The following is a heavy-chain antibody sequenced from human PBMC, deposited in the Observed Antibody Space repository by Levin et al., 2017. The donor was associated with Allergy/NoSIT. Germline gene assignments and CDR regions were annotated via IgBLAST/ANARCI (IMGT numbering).Heavy chain of an antibody. CDR1: GFTLSSYE. V-gene: IGHV3-48*03. CDR2: ISSSSSSM. CDR3: ARATSSWYPIDY. D-gene: IGHD6-13*01. Sequence: SCAASGFTLSSYEMNWVRQAPGKGLEWISYISSSSSSMYYVDSVKGRFTIPRDNAKNSLYLQMHSLRAEDTAVYFCARATSSWYPIDYWGQGTLVTVSS. J-gene: IGHJ4*02.